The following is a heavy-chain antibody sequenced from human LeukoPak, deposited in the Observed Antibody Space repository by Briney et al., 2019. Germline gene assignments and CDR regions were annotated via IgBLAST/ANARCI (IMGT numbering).Heavy chain of an antibody. J-gene: IGHJ4*02. D-gene: IGHD6-19*01. V-gene: IGHV3-11*01. CDR1: GFXFSNAW. Sequence: PGGSLRLSCAASGFXFSNAWMSWVRXXPXXXLEWVSYISSSGSTIYYADSVKGRFTISRDNAKNSLYLQMNSLRAEDTAXYYXARVAMDPGAYWGQGTLVTVSS. CDR2: ISSSGSTI. CDR3: ARVAMDPGAY.